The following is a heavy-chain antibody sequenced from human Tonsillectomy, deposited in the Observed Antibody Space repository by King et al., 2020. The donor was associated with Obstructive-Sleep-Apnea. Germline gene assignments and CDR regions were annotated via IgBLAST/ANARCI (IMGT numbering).Heavy chain of an antibody. CDR1: GYTFSSYG. CDR2: ISAYNVNT. J-gene: IGHJ4*02. CDR3: ASQGYGGNSMSGY. Sequence: QLVQSGAEVKKPGASVKVSCKASGYTFSSYGINWVRQAPGKGLELMGRISAYNVNTTYAQNFQGRVTMTTDTSTSTAYRELRSLRSDDTAVYYCASQGYGGNSMSGYWGQGTLVTVSS. V-gene: IGHV1-18*01. D-gene: IGHD4-23*01.